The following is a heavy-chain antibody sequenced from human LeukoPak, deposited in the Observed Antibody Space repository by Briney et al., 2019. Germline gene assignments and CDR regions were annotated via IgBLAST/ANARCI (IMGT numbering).Heavy chain of an antibody. CDR2: ISSSSSYI. CDR3: ARVERATIPYYHYMDV. V-gene: IGHV3-21*01. CDR1: GFTFSSYS. J-gene: IGHJ6*03. Sequence: PGGSLRLSCAASGFTFSSYSMNWVRQAPGKGLEWVSSISSSSSYIYYADSVKGRFTISRDNAKNSLYLQMNSLRAEDTAVYYCARVERATIPYYHYMDVWGKGTTVTVSS. D-gene: IGHD1-26*01.